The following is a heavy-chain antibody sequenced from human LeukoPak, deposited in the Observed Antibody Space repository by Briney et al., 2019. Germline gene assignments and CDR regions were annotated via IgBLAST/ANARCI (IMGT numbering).Heavy chain of an antibody. D-gene: IGHD2-15*01. CDR1: GFTFSSYS. J-gene: IGHJ6*02. CDR2: ISSSSSYI. Sequence: PGGSLRLSCAASGFTFSSYSMNWVRQAPGKGLEWVSSISSSSSYIYYADSVKGRFTISRDNAKNSLYLQMNSLRAEDTAVYYCARFYCSGGSCYHYYYGMDVWGQGTTVTVSS. V-gene: IGHV3-21*01. CDR3: ARFYCSGGSCYHYYYGMDV.